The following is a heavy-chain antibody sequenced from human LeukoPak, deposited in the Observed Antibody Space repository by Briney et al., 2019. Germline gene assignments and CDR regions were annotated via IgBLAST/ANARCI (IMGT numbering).Heavy chain of an antibody. CDR2: ISTSSSYI. CDR3: ARDQDWNDRGGLDY. V-gene: IGHV3-21*01. J-gene: IGHJ4*02. Sequence: GGSLRLSCAASGFTFSTYSMNWVRQAPGKGLEWVSFISTSSSYIYYADSVKGRFTISRDNSKNSLYLQMNSLRAEDTAVYYCARDQDWNDRGGLDYWGQGTLVIVSS. CDR1: GFTFSTYS. D-gene: IGHD1-1*01.